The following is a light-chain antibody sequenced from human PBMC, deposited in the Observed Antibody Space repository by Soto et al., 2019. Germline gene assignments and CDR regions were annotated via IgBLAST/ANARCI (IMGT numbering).Light chain of an antibody. CDR1: QDISGW. Sequence: DIQMTQSPSTLSASVGDRVTITCRASQDISGWLAWYQQKPGKAPKVLIYDASSLESGVPSRFSGSGSGTEFTLTISSLQSEDFTVYYCQQYNDWPRTFGQGTKVDIK. CDR2: DAS. J-gene: IGKJ1*01. V-gene: IGKV1-5*01. CDR3: QQYNDWPRT.